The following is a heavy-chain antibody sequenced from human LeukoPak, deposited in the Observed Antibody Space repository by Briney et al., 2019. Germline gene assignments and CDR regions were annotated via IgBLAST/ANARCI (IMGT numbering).Heavy chain of an antibody. V-gene: IGHV3-74*03. CDR2: INPDGSIR. J-gene: IGHJ4*02. CDR3: AREARVGGALQY. D-gene: IGHD1-26*01. CDR1: GLTFSTYW. Sequence: PGGTVTPSCAASGLTFSTYWMHWVRQAPGKGLAWVARINPDGSIRTYANSVQGRVTISRDTAKDTLFLQMNSLRAEDTAVYYCAREARVGGALQYWGQGTPVTVSS.